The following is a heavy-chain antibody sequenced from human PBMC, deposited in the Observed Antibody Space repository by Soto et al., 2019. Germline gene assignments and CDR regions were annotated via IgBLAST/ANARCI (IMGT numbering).Heavy chain of an antibody. CDR1: GFTFSSFN. J-gene: IGHJ4*02. CDR3: ASRRLGYCTGGTCPEF. CDR2: ISITGNYK. D-gene: IGHD2-15*01. Sequence: EVQLVESGGGLVKPGGSPRLSCAASGFTFSSFNMDWVRQAPGKGLEWVSSISITGNYKYYADSLKGRFTISRDNALNLLFLQMDSLRPEDTAVYYCASRRLGYCTGGTCPEFWGQGTLVTVTS. V-gene: IGHV3-21*01.